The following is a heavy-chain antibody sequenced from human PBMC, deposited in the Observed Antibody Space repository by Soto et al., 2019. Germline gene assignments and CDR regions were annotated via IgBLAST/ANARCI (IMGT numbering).Heavy chain of an antibody. CDR2: ISSSSSYT. CDR3: AREGGNLNWFDP. V-gene: IGHV3-21*01. CDR1: GFTFSSYS. J-gene: IGHJ5*02. D-gene: IGHD1-26*01. Sequence: GGSLRLSCATSGFTFSSYSMNWVRQAPGKGLEWVSSISSSSSYTYYADSVKGRFTISRDNAKNSLYLQMNSLRDEDTAVYYCAREGGNLNWFDPWGQGTLVTVSS.